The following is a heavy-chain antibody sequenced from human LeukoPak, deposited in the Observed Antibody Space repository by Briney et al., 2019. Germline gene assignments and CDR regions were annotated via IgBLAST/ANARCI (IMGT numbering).Heavy chain of an antibody. Sequence: ASVKVSCKASGYVFSSYDITWVRQAPGQGLEWMGWIIGGDTKYAQNFQGRVTMTTDTSTSTAYMELRSLRSDDTAVYYCARGEVSASLYYLDFWGQGTLVTVS. V-gene: IGHV1-18*01. D-gene: IGHD2-2*01. CDR1: GYVFSSYD. CDR2: IIGGDT. CDR3: ARGEVSASLYYLDF. J-gene: IGHJ4*02.